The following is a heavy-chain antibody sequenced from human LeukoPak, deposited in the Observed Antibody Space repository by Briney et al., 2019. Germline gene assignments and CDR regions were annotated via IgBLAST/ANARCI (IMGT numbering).Heavy chain of an antibody. D-gene: IGHD2-2*01. V-gene: IGHV3-23*01. J-gene: IGHJ4*02. CDR2: ISGSGGST. CDR3: AKLQDIVVVPAAILLSFDY. Sequence: GGSLRLSCAASGFTFSSYAMSWVRQAPGKGLEWVSAISGSGGSTYYADSVKGRFTISRDNSKNTLYLQMNSLRAEDTAVYYCAKLQDIVVVPAAILLSFDYWGQGTLVTVSS. CDR1: GFTFSSYA.